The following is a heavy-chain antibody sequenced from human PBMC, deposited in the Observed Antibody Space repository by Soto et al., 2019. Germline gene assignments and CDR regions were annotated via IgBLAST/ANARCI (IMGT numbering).Heavy chain of an antibody. CDR2: IYYSGST. D-gene: IGHD6-19*01. V-gene: IGHV4-39*01. J-gene: IGHJ5*02. CDR1: GGSISSSSYY. Sequence: QLQLQESGPGLVKPSETLSLTCTVSGGSISSSSYYWGWIRQPPGKGLEWIGSIYYSGSTYYNPSLKSRVTISVDTSKNQFSLKLSSVTAADTAVYYCARHRIAVAAPWVWFDPWGQGTLVTVSS. CDR3: ARHRIAVAAPWVWFDP.